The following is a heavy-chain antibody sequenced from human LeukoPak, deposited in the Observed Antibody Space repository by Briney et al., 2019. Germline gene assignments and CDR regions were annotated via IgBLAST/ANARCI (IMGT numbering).Heavy chain of an antibody. D-gene: IGHD1-14*01. Sequence: PSETLSLTCAVSGYSVSGGNYWGWIRQPPGKGLEWIGNIYRSGITYYNPSLKSRITISVDTSKNQFSLKLSSVTAADTAVYYCARRGNLATSQWGQGTLVTVSS. V-gene: IGHV4-38-2*01. CDR3: ARRGNLATSQ. J-gene: IGHJ4*02. CDR2: IYRSGIT. CDR1: GYSVSGGNY.